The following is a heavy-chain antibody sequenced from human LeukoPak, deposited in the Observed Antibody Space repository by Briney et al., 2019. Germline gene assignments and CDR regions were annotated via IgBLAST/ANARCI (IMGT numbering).Heavy chain of an antibody. CDR2: INPNSGGT. V-gene: IGHV1-2*04. Sequence: GASVKVSCKASGYTFTGYYMHWVRQAPGQGLEWMGWINPNSGGTNYAQKFQGWVTMTRDTSISTAYMELSRLRSDDTAVYYCARSIAAAPRPDYWGQGTLVTVPS. D-gene: IGHD6-13*01. CDR3: ARSIAAAPRPDY. CDR1: GYTFTGYY. J-gene: IGHJ4*02.